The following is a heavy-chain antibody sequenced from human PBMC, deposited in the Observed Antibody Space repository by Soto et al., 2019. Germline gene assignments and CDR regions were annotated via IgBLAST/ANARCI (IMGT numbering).Heavy chain of an antibody. V-gene: IGHV4-31*03. D-gene: IGHD6-13*01. Sequence: SETLSLTCTVSGGSISSGGYYWSWIRQHPGKGLEWIGYIYYSGSTYYNPSLKSRVTISVDTSKNQFSLKLSSVTAADTAVYYCARDAGIAAAGTSDWFDPWGQGTLVTVSS. CDR3: ARDAGIAAAGTSDWFDP. CDR1: GGSISSGGYY. J-gene: IGHJ5*02. CDR2: IYYSGST.